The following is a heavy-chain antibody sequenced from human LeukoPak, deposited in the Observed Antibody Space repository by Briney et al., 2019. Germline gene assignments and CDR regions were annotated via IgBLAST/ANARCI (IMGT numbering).Heavy chain of an antibody. V-gene: IGHV4-39*06. J-gene: IGHJ4*02. D-gene: IGHD5-18*01. CDR2: IYYSGST. CDR3: ARGGYSYGVDY. CDR1: GGSISNYY. Sequence: PSETLSLTCTVSGGSISNYYWGWIRQPPGEGLEWIGSIYYSGSTYYNSSLQSRVTISVHMSNNQFALKLSSVTAADTAVYYCARGGYSYGVDYWGQGTLVTVSS.